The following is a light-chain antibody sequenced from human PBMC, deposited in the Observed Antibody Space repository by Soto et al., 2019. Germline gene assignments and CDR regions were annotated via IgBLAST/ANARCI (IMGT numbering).Light chain of an antibody. CDR1: SSNIGAGYD. CDR2: GNS. J-gene: IGLJ2*01. CDR3: HSSDSSLTALVI. Sequence: QSVLTQPPSVSGAPGQGVTISCTGSSSNIGAGYDVHWYQQLPGTAPKLLIYGNSNRPSGVPDRFSGSKSGTSASLAITGLQAEDEALYYCHSSDSSLTALVIFGGGTKLTVL. V-gene: IGLV1-40*01.